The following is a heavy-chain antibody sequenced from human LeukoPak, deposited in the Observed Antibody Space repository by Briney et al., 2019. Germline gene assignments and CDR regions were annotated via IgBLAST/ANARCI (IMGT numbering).Heavy chain of an antibody. J-gene: IGHJ6*03. Sequence: SVKVSCKASGGTFSSYAISWVQQAPGQGLEWMGGIIPIFGTANYAQKFQGRVTITTDESTSTAYMELSSLRSEDTAVYYCANAGGLDYYYYYMDVWGKGTTVTVSS. D-gene: IGHD2-15*01. CDR3: ANAGGLDYYYYYMDV. CDR2: IIPIFGTA. V-gene: IGHV1-69*05. CDR1: GGTFSSYA.